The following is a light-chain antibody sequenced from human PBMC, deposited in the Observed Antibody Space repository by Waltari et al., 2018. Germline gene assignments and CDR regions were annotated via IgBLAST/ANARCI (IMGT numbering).Light chain of an antibody. CDR1: QSISNY. V-gene: IGKV1-39*01. CDR3: QQSYSPLT. Sequence: DFQMTQSPSSLSASVGDRVTITCRASQSISNYLTWYQQKPGKAPHLLIYAASSLQSGVPSRFSGSGSGTDFTLTISSLQPEDFATYYWQQSYSPLTFGGGTKVEIK. CDR2: AAS. J-gene: IGKJ4*01.